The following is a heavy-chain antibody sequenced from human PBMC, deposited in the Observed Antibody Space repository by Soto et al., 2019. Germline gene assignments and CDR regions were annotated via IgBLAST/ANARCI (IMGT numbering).Heavy chain of an antibody. CDR2: IYYSGST. CDR1: GGSISSGGYY. CDR3: AREAPLVVPAARPIWFDP. J-gene: IGHJ5*02. D-gene: IGHD2-2*01. Sequence: SETLSLTCTVSGGSISSGGYYWSWIRQHPGKGLEWIGYIYYSGSTYYNPSLKSRVTISVDTSKNQFSLKLSSVTAADTAVYYCAREAPLVVPAARPIWFDPWGQGTLVTVSS. V-gene: IGHV4-31*03.